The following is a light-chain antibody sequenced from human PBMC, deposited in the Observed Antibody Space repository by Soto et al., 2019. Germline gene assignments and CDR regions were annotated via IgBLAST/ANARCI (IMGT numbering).Light chain of an antibody. J-gene: IGKJ2*01. CDR1: QSVFYRSDNRNN. CDR3: QQYYSTLYT. CDR2: GAS. V-gene: IGKV4-1*01. Sequence: DIVMTQSPDYLAVSLGERATIHCQSSQSVFYRSDNRNNLTWYQQKPGQPPKLLIYGASIRESGVPDRFSGSGSGTHFTLAISSLQAEDVAVYYCQQYYSTLYTFGQGTKLQIK.